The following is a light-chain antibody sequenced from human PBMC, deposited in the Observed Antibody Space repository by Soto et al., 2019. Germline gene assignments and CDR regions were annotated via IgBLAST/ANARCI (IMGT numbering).Light chain of an antibody. V-gene: IGKV3-15*01. CDR2: DTS. J-gene: IGKJ1*01. Sequence: EIVMTQSPATLSVSPGESATLSCRASQSVTSNLAWYQQKPGQAPRLLIYDTSIMATGIPARFSGSGSGTEFTLTISSLQSEDFAVYYCQQYNNWPPGSFGQGTNVEIK. CDR3: QQYNNWPPGS. CDR1: QSVTSN.